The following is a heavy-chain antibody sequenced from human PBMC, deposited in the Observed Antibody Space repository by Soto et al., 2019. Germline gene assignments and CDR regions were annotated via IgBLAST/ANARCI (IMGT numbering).Heavy chain of an antibody. J-gene: IGHJ6*02. CDR3: ARVVMTTVPASYYYGMDV. Sequence: SETLSLTCTVSGGSISTYYWTWVRQAPGKGLEWIGYISYSGSTNYNPSLKSRLIILLNTSKKQFSLKVSSVTAADTAVYYCARVVMTTVPASYYYGMDVWGQGTTVTVSS. CDR1: GGSISTYY. D-gene: IGHD4-4*01. CDR2: ISYSGST. V-gene: IGHV4-59*01.